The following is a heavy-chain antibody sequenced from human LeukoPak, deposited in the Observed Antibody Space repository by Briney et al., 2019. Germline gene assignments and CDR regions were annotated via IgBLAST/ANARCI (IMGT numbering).Heavy chain of an antibody. CDR3: AKSRNRNYDN. Sequence: ESLKISCKGSGYSFSNYWIAWVRQMPGKGLEWMGIVYPGDSETRYSPSFQGEVTISADKSISTAYLQRSSLKASDTAKYYCAKSRNRNYDNWGQGTLVTVSS. J-gene: IGHJ4*02. CDR2: VYPGDSET. D-gene: IGHD1-14*01. V-gene: IGHV5-51*01. CDR1: GYSFSNYW.